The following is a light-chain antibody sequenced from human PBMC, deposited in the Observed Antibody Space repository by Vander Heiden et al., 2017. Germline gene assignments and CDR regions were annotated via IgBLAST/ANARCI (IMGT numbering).Light chain of an antibody. V-gene: IGLV3-21*02. CDR2: DDS. J-gene: IGLJ2*01. CDR1: NIGGNS. Sequence: SYVLTQPPSVSVAPGQTARITCGGNNIGGNSVHWYQQKPGQAPVLVVYDDSDRPSGIPERFSGSNSGSTATLTISRVEAGDEADYYCQVWDSSPDHRGVFGGGTKLTVL. CDR3: QVWDSSPDHRGV.